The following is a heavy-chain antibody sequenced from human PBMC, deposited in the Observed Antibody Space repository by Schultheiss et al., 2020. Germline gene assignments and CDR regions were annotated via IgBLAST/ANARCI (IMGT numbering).Heavy chain of an antibody. D-gene: IGHD6-19*01. Sequence: GGSLRLSCAASGFTFSGSAMHWVRQASGKGLEWVGRIRSKTDGGTTDYAAPVKGRFTISRDDSKNTLYLQMNSLKTEDTAVYYCTTDSPHSSGWACLDYWGQGTLVTVSS. CDR2: IRSKTDGGTT. J-gene: IGHJ4*02. CDR1: GFTFSGSA. V-gene: IGHV3-15*01. CDR3: TTDSPHSSGWACLDY.